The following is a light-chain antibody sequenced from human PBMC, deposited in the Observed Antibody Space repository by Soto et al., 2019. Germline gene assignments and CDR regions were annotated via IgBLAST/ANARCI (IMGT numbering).Light chain of an antibody. J-gene: IGKJ1*01. Sequence: DIQMTQSPSTLSESIGDRVTITCRASQSISSWLAWYQQKPGKAPKLLIYKASTLQSGVPSRFRGSGSGTEFTLTISSLQPDDFATYYCQPYTSYSEAFGQGTKVEFK. V-gene: IGKV1-5*03. CDR3: QPYTSYSEA. CDR2: KAS. CDR1: QSISSW.